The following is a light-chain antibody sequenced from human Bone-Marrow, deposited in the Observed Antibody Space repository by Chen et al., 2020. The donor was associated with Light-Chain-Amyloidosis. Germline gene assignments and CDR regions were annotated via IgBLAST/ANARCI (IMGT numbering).Light chain of an antibody. Sequence: QSALTQPASVSGSPGQSITISCTGTSSDVGGYNFVSWYQQHPGKAPKLMIYDVSNRPSGVSNRFSGSKSGNAASLTISGLQADDEADYYCSSKTSSATLYVFGPGTKVTGL. CDR2: DVS. CDR1: SSDVGGYNF. CDR3: SSKTSSATLYV. J-gene: IGLJ1*01. V-gene: IGLV2-14*03.